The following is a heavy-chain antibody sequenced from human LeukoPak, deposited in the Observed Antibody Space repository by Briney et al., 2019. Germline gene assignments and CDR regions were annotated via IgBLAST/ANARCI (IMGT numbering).Heavy chain of an antibody. V-gene: IGHV5-51*01. Sequence: GESLQISCKGSGYSFTSYWIGWVRQLPGKGLEWMGIIHPGDSDTRYSPSFQGQVTISADKSISTAYLQWSSLKASDTAMYYCARLVRSSSSPDYWGQGTLVTVSS. CDR1: GYSFTSYW. J-gene: IGHJ4*02. CDR2: IHPGDSDT. D-gene: IGHD6-6*01. CDR3: ARLVRSSSSPDY.